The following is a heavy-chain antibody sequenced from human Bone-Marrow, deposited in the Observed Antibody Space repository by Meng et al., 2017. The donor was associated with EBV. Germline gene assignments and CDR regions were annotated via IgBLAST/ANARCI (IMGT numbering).Heavy chain of an antibody. D-gene: IGHD1-1*01. CDR2: IYHSGST. CDR3: LLQVQDDDY. V-gene: IGHV4-4*02. J-gene: IGHJ4*02. CDR1: GGFISSSNW. Sequence: QVQLPESGPGLVKPSGTLSLTCAVSGGFISSSNWWSWVRQPPGKGLEWIGEIYHSGSTNYNPSLKGRVTISVDKSKNQFSLKLSSVTAADTAVYYCLLQVQDDDYWGQGTLVTVSS.